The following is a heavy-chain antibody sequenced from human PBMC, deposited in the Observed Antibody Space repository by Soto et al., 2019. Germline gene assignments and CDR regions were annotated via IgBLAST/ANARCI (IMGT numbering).Heavy chain of an antibody. V-gene: IGHV2-5*02. CDR3: AHRPGGYMSGWDNGYFDY. J-gene: IGHJ4*02. CDR2: IYWDDDK. D-gene: IGHD6-19*01. CDR1: GFSFSTSQVG. Sequence: QITLDESGPTLVKPTQTLTLTCTFSGFSFSTSQVGVGWIRQPPGKAQEWLGLIYWDDDKRYRPSLRSRLTITKDTSKNQVVLTMTNMDPLDTATYYCAHRPGGYMSGWDNGYFDYWGRGALVTVSS.